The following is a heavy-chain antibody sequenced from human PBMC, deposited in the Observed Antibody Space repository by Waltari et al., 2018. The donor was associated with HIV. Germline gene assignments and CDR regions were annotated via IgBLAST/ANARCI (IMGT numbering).Heavy chain of an antibody. Sequence: QVQLQQWGAGLLKPSETLSLTCAVSGGSFSGYYWGWLRQPPGKGLECSGEINHSGGHDYIPSLKGRVTISVDTSKNQFSLKLSSVTAADTAVYYCATGGDSSSSFDYWGQGTLVTVSS. CDR3: ATGGDSSSSFDY. CDR2: INHSGGH. D-gene: IGHD6-6*01. J-gene: IGHJ4*02. V-gene: IGHV4-34*01. CDR1: GGSFSGYY.